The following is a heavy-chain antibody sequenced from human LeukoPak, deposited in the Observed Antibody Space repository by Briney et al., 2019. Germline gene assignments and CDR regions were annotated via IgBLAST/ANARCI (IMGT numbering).Heavy chain of an antibody. V-gene: IGHV3-48*01. CDR1: GFTFSSYS. D-gene: IGHD3-22*01. CDR2: ISSSSSTI. CDR3: TTVYYYDSSGYYYGDAFDI. Sequence: GGSLRLSCAASGFTFSSYSMNWVRQAPGKGLEWVSYISSSSSTIYYADSVKGRFTISRDNAKNSLYLQMNSLKTEDTAVYYCTTVYYYDSSGYYYGDAFDIWGQGTMVTVSS. J-gene: IGHJ3*02.